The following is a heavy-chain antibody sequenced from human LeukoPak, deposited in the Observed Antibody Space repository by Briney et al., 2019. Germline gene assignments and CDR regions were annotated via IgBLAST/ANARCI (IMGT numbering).Heavy chain of an antibody. J-gene: IGHJ4*02. CDR2: IYYSGST. CDR3: ARGQRSCSGGSCYGPYSDY. Sequence: PSETLSLTCTVSGGSISDYYWNWIRQPPGKGLEWIGYIYYSGSTNYNPSLKSRVTISVDTSKNQFSLKLSSVTAADTAVYYCARGQRSCSGGSCYGPYSDYWGQGTLVTVSS. D-gene: IGHD2-15*01. V-gene: IGHV4-59*12. CDR1: GGSISDYY.